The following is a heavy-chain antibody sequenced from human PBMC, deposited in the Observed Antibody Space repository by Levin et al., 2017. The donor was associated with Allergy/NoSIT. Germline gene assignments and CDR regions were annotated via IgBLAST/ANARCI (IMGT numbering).Heavy chain of an antibody. D-gene: IGHD3-22*01. Sequence: SETLSLTCTVSGDSIISSSYYWGWVRQPPGTGLEWIGSIYYSGSTYYSPSFKSRVSISIDTSKRQFSLKLSSVTAADTAVYFCARSQRHTYYYDRDGYHFDDWGQGTRVTVSS. V-gene: IGHV4-39*07. CDR2: IYYSGST. CDR1: GDSIISSSYY. CDR3: ARSQRHTYYYDRDGYHFDD. J-gene: IGHJ4*02.